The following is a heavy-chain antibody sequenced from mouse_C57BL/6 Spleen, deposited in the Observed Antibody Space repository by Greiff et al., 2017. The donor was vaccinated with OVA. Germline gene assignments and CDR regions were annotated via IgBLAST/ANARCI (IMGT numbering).Heavy chain of an antibody. CDR3: ARKATTDGSYAMDY. CDR1: GFTFSDYG. CDR2: ISSGSSTI. D-gene: IGHD1-1*01. V-gene: IGHV5-17*01. Sequence: EVQLVESGGGLVKPGGSLKLSCAASGFTFSDYGMHWVRQAPEKGLEWVAFISSGSSTIYYADTVKGRFTISRDNAKNTLFLQMTSLRSEDTAMYYCARKATTDGSYAMDYWGQGTSVTVSS. J-gene: IGHJ4*01.